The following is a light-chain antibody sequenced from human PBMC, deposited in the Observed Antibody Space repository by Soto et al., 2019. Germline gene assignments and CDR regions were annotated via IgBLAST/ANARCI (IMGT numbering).Light chain of an antibody. CDR1: QSVSSN. V-gene: IGKV3-15*01. J-gene: IGKJ5*01. CDR2: GAS. CDR3: QQYNNRPT. Sequence: EIVMTQSPATPSVSPRERATLSCRASQSVSSNLAWYQQKPGQAPRLLIYGASTRATGIPARFSGSGSGTEFTLSISSLQSEDFAVYYCQQYNNRPTFGQGTRLEIK.